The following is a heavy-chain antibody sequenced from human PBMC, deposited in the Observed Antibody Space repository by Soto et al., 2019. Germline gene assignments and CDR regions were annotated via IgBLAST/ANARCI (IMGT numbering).Heavy chain of an antibody. CDR3: ARGAPYGN. J-gene: IGHJ4*02. Sequence: QVQLVQSGAEVQKPGSSVKVSCKASGGTFSSYAISWVRQAPGQGLEWMGGIIPIFGTANYAQKFQGRVTITADEDTSTAYREVSSLRSEDTRVYYGARGAPYGNWCQGTRGTFCS. CDR2: IIPIFGTA. D-gene: IGHD4-17*01. CDR1: GGTFSSYA. V-gene: IGHV1-69*01.